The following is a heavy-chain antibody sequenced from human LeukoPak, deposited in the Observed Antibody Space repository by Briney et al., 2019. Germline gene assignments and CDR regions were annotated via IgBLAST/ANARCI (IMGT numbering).Heavy chain of an antibody. Sequence: ASVKVSCKASGYTLTSYGISWVRQATGQGLEWMGWMNPNSGNTGYAQKFQGRVTITRNTSISTAYMELSSLRSEDTAVYYCARGLKKQQLVLGYWGQGTLVTVSS. J-gene: IGHJ4*02. CDR2: MNPNSGNT. CDR1: GYTLTSYG. CDR3: ARGLKKQQLVLGY. D-gene: IGHD6-13*01. V-gene: IGHV1-8*03.